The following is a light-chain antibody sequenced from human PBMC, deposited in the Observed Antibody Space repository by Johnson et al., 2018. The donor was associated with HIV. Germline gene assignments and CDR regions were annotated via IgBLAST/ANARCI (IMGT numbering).Light chain of an antibody. Sequence: QSVLTQPPSVSAAPGQKVTISCSGSSSNIGNNYVSWYQQLPGTAPKLLIYKNDKRPSGIPDRFSGSKSGTSATLGITGLQTGDEADYYCGTWDSSLGAWVFGTGTKVTVL. V-gene: IGLV1-51*02. J-gene: IGLJ1*01. CDR2: KND. CDR1: SSNIGNNY. CDR3: GTWDSSLGAWV.